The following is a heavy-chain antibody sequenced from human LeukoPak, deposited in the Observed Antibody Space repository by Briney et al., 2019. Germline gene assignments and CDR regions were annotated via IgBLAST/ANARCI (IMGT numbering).Heavy chain of an antibody. CDR1: GGTFSSYA. Sequence: GASVKVSCKASGGTFSSYAICWVRQAPGQGLERMGWMNPNSGNAGYAQKFQGRVTMTRNTSITTAYMELSSLRSEDTAVYYCARIFVDSSGYFYYWLDPWGQGTLVTVSS. J-gene: IGHJ5*02. CDR3: ARIFVDSSGYFYYWLDP. D-gene: IGHD3-22*01. CDR2: MNPNSGNA. V-gene: IGHV1-8*02.